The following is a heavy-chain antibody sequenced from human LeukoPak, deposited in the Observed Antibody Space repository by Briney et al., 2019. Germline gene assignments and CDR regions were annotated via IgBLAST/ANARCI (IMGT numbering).Heavy chain of an antibody. CDR3: ARGLWFGELPNDAFDI. Sequence: ASVKVSCKAPGYTFTSYDINWVRQATGQGLEWMGWMNPNSGNTGYAQKFQGRVTMTRNTSISTAYMELSSLRSEDTAVYYCARGLWFGELPNDAFDIWGQGTMVTVSS. D-gene: IGHD3-10*01. CDR1: GYTFTSYD. V-gene: IGHV1-8*01. J-gene: IGHJ3*02. CDR2: MNPNSGNT.